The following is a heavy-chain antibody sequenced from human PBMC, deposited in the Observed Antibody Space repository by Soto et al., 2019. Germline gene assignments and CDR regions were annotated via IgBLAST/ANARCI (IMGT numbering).Heavy chain of an antibody. Sequence: QVQLQESGPGLVKPSETLSLTCTVSGGSISSYYWSWIRQPPGKGLEWIGYIYYSGSTNYNPSLRSRVTISVDTSKNRFSLKLSSVTAAETAVYYCARDMVYYDILTGYPPGYGMDVWGQGTTVTVSS. CDR2: IYYSGST. CDR1: GGSISSYY. J-gene: IGHJ6*02. D-gene: IGHD3-9*01. CDR3: ARDMVYYDILTGYPPGYGMDV. V-gene: IGHV4-59*01.